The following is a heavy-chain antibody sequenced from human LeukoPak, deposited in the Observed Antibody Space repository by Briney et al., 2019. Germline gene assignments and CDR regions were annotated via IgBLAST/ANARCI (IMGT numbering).Heavy chain of an antibody. Sequence: ASVKVSCKASGYTFTSYDINWVRQAPGQGLEWMGIINPSGGSTSYAQKFQGRVTMTRDTSTSTVYMELSSLRSEDTAVYYCARSTIVVVRGAEYFQHWGQGTLVTVSS. D-gene: IGHD2-2*01. CDR1: GYTFTSYD. V-gene: IGHV1-46*01. CDR2: INPSGGST. CDR3: ARSTIVVVRGAEYFQH. J-gene: IGHJ1*01.